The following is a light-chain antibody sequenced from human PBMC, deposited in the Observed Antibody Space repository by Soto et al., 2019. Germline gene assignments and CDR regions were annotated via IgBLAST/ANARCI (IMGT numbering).Light chain of an antibody. Sequence: IVMTQSPATLSVSPGERATFSCRASQNIYSNIAWYQQRPGQAPRLLIYRASTRATGVPARFSGSGSGTEFTLTISSLQSEDFAVYYCQQYGTSPFTFGPGTKVDIK. CDR1: QNIYSN. V-gene: IGKV3-15*01. CDR3: QQYGTSPFT. CDR2: RAS. J-gene: IGKJ3*01.